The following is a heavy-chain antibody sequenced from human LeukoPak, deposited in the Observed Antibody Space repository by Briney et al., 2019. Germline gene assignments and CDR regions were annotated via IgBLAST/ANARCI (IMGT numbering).Heavy chain of an antibody. D-gene: IGHD4-11*01. CDR1: GFTFSSYG. Sequence: QPGGSLRLSCAASGFTFSSYGMHWVRQAPGKGLEWVAFIRYDGSNKYYADSVKGRFTISRDNSKNTLYLQMNSLRAEDTAVYYCAKEGSTPFRIRGTVTSDDYYYYMDVWGKGTTVTVSS. CDR3: AKEGSTPFRIRGTVTSDDYYYYMDV. J-gene: IGHJ6*03. CDR2: IRYDGSNK. V-gene: IGHV3-30*02.